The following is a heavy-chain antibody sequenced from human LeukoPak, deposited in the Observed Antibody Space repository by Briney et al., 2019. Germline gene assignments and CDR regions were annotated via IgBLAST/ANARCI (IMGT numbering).Heavy chain of an antibody. D-gene: IGHD2-15*01. CDR2: IYYSGST. J-gene: IGHJ4*02. CDR3: ARQRGGLDY. CDR1: GGSISSSSYY. V-gene: IGHV4-39*01. Sequence: PSETLSLTCTVSGGSISSSSYYWGWIRQPPGKGLEWIGSIYYSGSTYYNPSLKSRVTISVDTSNNHFSLKLSSVTAADTAVYYCARQRGGLDYWGQGTLVTVSS.